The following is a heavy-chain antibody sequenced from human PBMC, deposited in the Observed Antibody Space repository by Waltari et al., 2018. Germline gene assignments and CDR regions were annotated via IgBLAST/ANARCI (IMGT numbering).Heavy chain of an antibody. CDR2: IYPGDSET. CDR3: ARVIAVAGAEFDY. CDR1: GYSFTRYW. Sequence: EVQLVQSGAEVKKPGESLKLSCKGSGYSFTRYWIGWLRRMPGKGLEWMGIIYPGDSETRYSPAFQGQVTISADKSISTAYLQWSSLKASDTAMYYCARVIAVAGAEFDYGGQGTLVTVSS. V-gene: IGHV5-51*01. D-gene: IGHD6-19*01. J-gene: IGHJ4*02.